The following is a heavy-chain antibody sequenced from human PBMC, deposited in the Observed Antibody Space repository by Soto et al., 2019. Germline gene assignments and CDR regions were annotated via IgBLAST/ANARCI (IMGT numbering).Heavy chain of an antibody. Sequence: PSETLSLTCTVSGGSISRYYWSWIRQPPGKGLEWIGYLYNTGSTIYNPSLESRVTISVDTSKNQFSLNLNSVTAADTAVYYCARDLWGYCGTDCYPLDVWGQGTTVTVSS. D-gene: IGHD2-21*02. CDR1: GGSISRYY. CDR2: LYNTGST. J-gene: IGHJ6*02. V-gene: IGHV4-59*01. CDR3: ARDLWGYCGTDCYPLDV.